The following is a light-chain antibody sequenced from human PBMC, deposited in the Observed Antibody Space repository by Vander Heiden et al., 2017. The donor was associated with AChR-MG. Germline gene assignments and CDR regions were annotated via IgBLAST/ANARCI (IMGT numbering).Light chain of an antibody. Sequence: EIVMTYFPATLSVSPGERATLSCRASQSVSSNLAWYQQKPGHDPRHLLYGQSTRTTGSPARLSGSGCGTELTLTISSLRSEHFAVDYCQQYNNYTTVLFTFGPGTKVDIK. J-gene: IGKJ3*01. CDR2: GQS. CDR1: QSVSSN. V-gene: IGKV3D-15*01. CDR3: QQYNNYTTVLFT.